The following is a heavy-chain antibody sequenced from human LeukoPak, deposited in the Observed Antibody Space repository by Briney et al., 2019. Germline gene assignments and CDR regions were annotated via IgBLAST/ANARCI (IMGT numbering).Heavy chain of an antibody. Sequence: LSLTCAVSGYSISSGYYWGWIRQPPGKGLEWVSYISSSSSTIYYADSVKGRFTISRDNAKNSLYLQMNSLRAEDTAVYYCARDSSITIFGVVLNWFDPWGQGTLVTVSS. D-gene: IGHD3-3*01. CDR3: ARDSSITIFGVVLNWFDP. J-gene: IGHJ5*02. CDR2: ISSSSSTI. CDR1: GYSISSGYY. V-gene: IGHV3-11*04.